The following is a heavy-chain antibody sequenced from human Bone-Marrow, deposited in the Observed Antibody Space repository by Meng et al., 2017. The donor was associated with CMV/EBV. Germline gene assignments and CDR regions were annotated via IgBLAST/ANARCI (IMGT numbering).Heavy chain of an antibody. Sequence: SETLSLTCAVYGGSFSAYYWSWIRQPPGKGLEWIGEINHSGSTNYKPSLKSRVTISVDTSKNQFSLKLNSVTAADTAVYYCAREKRFLEWSYWYFDLCGRGTLVTASS. D-gene: IGHD3-3*01. J-gene: IGHJ2*01. CDR1: GGSFSAYY. CDR3: AREKRFLEWSYWYFDL. V-gene: IGHV4-34*01. CDR2: INHSGST.